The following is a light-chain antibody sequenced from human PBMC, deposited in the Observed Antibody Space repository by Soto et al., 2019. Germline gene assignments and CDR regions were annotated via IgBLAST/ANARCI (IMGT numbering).Light chain of an antibody. J-gene: IGLJ1*01. CDR2: TNN. CDR1: SSNIGSNT. Sequence: QSVLTQPPSASGTPGQRVTISCSGSSSNIGSNTVNWYQQLPGTAPKLLIYTNNQRPSGVPGRFSGSKSGTSASLAISGLQSGDEADYYCVAWDDSLNGYVFGTGTKLTVL. CDR3: VAWDDSLNGYV. V-gene: IGLV1-44*01.